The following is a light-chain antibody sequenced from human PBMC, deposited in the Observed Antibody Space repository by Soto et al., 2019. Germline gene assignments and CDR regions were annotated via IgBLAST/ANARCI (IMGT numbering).Light chain of an antibody. J-gene: IGLJ1*01. CDR1: SSDVGGYNY. CDR3: SSYAGSSYV. V-gene: IGLV2-8*01. CDR2: EVS. Sequence: QSVLTQPPSASGSPVQSVTISCTGTSSDVGGYNYVSWYQQHPGKAPKLMIYEVSKRPSGVPARFSGSKSGNTASLTVSGLQAEDEADYYCSSYAGSSYVFGTGTKVTVL.